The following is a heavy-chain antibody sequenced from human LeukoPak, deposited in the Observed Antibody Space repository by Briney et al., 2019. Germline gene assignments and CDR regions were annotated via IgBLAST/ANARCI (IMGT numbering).Heavy chain of an antibody. V-gene: IGHV4-38-2*02. CDR3: ARLQVLWFGELSVRYNWFDP. D-gene: IGHD3-10*01. CDR1: GSSISSGYY. J-gene: IGHJ5*02. Sequence: PSETLSLTCTVSGSSISSGYYWDWIRQPPGKGLEWIGSLYHSGNTYYNPSLKSRVTISVDTSKNQFSLKLSSVTAADTAVYYCARLQVLWFGELSVRYNWFDPWGQGTLVTVSS. CDR2: LYHSGNT.